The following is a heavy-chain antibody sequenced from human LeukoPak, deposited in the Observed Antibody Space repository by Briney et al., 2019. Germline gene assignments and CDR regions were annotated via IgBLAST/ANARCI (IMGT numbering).Heavy chain of an antibody. CDR3: TKDRYSSRWYAYFDY. Sequence: GGSLRLSCAASGFTISSSGMTWVRQAPGKGLEWVSSLSDNGVNTYYADSVKGRFTISRDNSKNTLYLQMNSLRVEDTAVYYCTKDRYSSRWYAYFDYWGQGTLVTVSS. CDR2: LSDNGVNT. J-gene: IGHJ4*02. CDR1: GFTISSSG. D-gene: IGHD6-13*01. V-gene: IGHV3-23*01.